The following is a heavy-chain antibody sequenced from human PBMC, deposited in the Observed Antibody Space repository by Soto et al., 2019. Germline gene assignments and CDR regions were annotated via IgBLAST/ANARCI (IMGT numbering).Heavy chain of an antibody. D-gene: IGHD1-26*01. CDR3: AREFGSYPYYFDY. V-gene: IGHV4-61*08. J-gene: IGHJ4*02. CDR1: GGSVSSGVYY. CDR2: IYHSGSP. Sequence: SDTLSLTCTVSGGSVSSGVYYWSWIRQPPGKGLEWIGYIYHSGSPNYNPSLKSRVTISVDTSKNQFSLKLSSVTAADTAVYYCAREFGSYPYYFDYWGQGTLVTVSS.